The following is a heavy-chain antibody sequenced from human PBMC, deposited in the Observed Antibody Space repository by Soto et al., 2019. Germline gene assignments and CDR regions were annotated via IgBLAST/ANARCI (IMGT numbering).Heavy chain of an antibody. D-gene: IGHD3-10*01. Sequence: EVPLLESGGGLVQPGGSLRLSCAASGFTFSIYAMSWVRQAPGKGLEWVSAINSRGDGAYYADSVKGRFAISRDNSKNTLYLEMNSLRVEDTAVYYCANPSFSGSYYPDYWGQGNLVTVSS. V-gene: IGHV3-23*01. CDR3: ANPSFSGSYYPDY. CDR1: GFTFSIYA. J-gene: IGHJ4*02. CDR2: INSRGDGA.